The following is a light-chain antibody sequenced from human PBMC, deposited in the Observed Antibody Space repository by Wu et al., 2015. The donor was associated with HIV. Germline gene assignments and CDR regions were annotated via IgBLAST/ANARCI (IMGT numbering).Light chain of an antibody. J-gene: IGKJ1*01. V-gene: IGKV1-12*01. Sequence: DIQMTQSPSFVSASVGDRVTITCRASQGISNWLAWYQQRPGNAPKLLIFPASSLQSGVPSRFSGSGSGTDFTLTISSLQPEDVATYYCQKYNTAPWTFGQGTKVEMK. CDR3: QKYNTAPWT. CDR1: QGISNW. CDR2: PAS.